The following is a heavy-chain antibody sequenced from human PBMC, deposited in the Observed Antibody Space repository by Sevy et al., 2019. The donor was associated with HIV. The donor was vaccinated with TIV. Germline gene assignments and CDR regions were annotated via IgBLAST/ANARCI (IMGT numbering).Heavy chain of an antibody. CDR2: ISGSGVST. Sequence: GGSLRLSCAVSGFTFSSYAMNWVRQAPGKGLEWVSGISGSGVSTYYADSVKGRFTISRDNSKNTLYLQMNSLRAEDTAVYYCVLEGWPDAFDIWGQGTMVTVSS. J-gene: IGHJ3*02. V-gene: IGHV3-23*01. CDR1: GFTFSSYA. CDR3: VLEGWPDAFDI. D-gene: IGHD2-15*01.